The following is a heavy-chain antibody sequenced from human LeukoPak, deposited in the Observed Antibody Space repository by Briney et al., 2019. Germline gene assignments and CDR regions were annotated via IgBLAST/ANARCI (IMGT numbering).Heavy chain of an antibody. J-gene: IGHJ4*02. Sequence: SETLSLTCAVSGDSIRRSNWWSWVRQPPGKGLEWIGEIYHSGTTNYNPSLKSRDTISLDKSKNQFSLKLSSVTAADTAVYYCARQGGYNQDYWGQGILVTVSS. CDR1: GDSIRRSNW. CDR2: IYHSGTT. D-gene: IGHD3-22*01. CDR3: ARQGGYNQDY. V-gene: IGHV4-4*02.